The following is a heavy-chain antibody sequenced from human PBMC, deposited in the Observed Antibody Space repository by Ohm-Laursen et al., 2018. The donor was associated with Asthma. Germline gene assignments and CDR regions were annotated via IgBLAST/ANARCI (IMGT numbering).Heavy chain of an antibody. V-gene: IGHV3-9*01. CDR3: AKDSANTYYYYGMDV. J-gene: IGHJ6*02. Sequence: SLRLSCAASGFTFSIYALHWVRQAPGKGLEWVSGISWNSGSIGYADSVKGRFTISRDNAKNSLYLQMNSLRAEDTALYYCAKDSANTYYYYGMDVWGQGTTVTVSS. CDR2: ISWNSGSI. CDR1: GFTFSIYA.